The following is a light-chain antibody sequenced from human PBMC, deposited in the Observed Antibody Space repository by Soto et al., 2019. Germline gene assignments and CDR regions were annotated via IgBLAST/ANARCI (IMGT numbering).Light chain of an antibody. V-gene: IGKV3-15*01. CDR2: GAS. Sequence: EIVMTQSPATLSVSPGERATLSCRASQSVSSSLAWYQHKPGQAPRLLIYGASTRATGIPARFSGSGSGTEFTLTINSLQSEDFAVYTGQQYINWHYTFGQGTKVDIK. CDR3: QQYINWHYT. CDR1: QSVSSS. J-gene: IGKJ2*01.